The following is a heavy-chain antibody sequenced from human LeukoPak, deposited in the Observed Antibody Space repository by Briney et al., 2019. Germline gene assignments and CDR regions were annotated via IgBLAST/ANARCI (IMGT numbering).Heavy chain of an antibody. D-gene: IGHD2-15*01. Sequence: GGSLRLSCAASGFTFRNYGMHWVRQAPGKGLEWVAFIQYDGNNKYYADSVKGRFTISRDNSKYTLFLQMNSLRAGDTAVYYCAKDLSGYCSGGSCYENWFDPWGQGTLVTVSS. CDR1: GFTFRNYG. CDR3: AKDLSGYCSGGSCYENWFDP. CDR2: IQYDGNNK. V-gene: IGHV3-30*02. J-gene: IGHJ5*02.